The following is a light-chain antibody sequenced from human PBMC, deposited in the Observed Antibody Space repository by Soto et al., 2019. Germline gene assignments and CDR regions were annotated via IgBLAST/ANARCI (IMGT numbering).Light chain of an antibody. CDR1: QNLLHSNGYNY. CDR2: LGS. CDR3: AQGLATPFT. J-gene: IGKJ4*01. V-gene: IGKV2-28*01. Sequence: EIVLTQSPLSLPVTPGEPASISCTSSQNLLHSNGYNYLNWYLQKSGQSHQLLIYLGSNRASGVPDRFSGSGSGTDFTLTLNRVQAEDVGLYFCAQGLATPFTFGGGTKVEIK.